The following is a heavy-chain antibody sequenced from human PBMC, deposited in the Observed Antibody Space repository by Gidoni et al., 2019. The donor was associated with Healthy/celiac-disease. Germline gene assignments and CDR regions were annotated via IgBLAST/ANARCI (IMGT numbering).Heavy chain of an antibody. J-gene: IGHJ4*02. V-gene: IGHV4-31*01. CDR1: GGSISSGGYY. Sequence: QVQLQESGPGLVQPSQTLSLTCTVSGGSISSGGYYWSWHRQHPGKGLEGIGYIYYSGSTYYNPSLKSLVTISVDTSKNQFSLKLSSVTAADTAVYYCARNALGYYFDYWGQGTLVTVSS. CDR2: IYYSGST. CDR3: ARNALGYYFDY. D-gene: IGHD7-27*01.